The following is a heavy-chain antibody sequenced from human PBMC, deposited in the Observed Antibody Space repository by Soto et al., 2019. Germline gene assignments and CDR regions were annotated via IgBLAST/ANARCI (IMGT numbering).Heavy chain of an antibody. Sequence: QEHLVQSGGGVVQPGGSLRLSCDASGFTFSIFGMHWVRQAPGKGLEWVAVLSYDGTYKYYADSVKGRFTISRDNSKNMLFLQMNSLRPDYTAVYYCAKDNAQYGSGYFYGMDVWGQGTAVTVSS. CDR1: GFTFSIFG. J-gene: IGHJ6*02. V-gene: IGHV3-30*18. CDR2: LSYDGTYK. D-gene: IGHD3-10*01. CDR3: AKDNAQYGSGYFYGMDV.